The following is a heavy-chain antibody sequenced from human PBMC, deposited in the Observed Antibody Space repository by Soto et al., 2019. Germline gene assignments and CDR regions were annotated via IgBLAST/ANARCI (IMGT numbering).Heavy chain of an antibody. CDR1: GGSISSGGYY. Sequence: SETLSLTCTVSGGSISSGGYYWSWIRQHPGKGLEWIGYIYYSGSTYYNPSLKSRVTISVDTSKNQFSLKLSSVTAADTAVYYCAREGSGSYADVWGQGTMVTVSS. D-gene: IGHD3-10*01. CDR3: AREGSGSYADV. CDR2: IYYSGST. J-gene: IGHJ6*02. V-gene: IGHV4-31*03.